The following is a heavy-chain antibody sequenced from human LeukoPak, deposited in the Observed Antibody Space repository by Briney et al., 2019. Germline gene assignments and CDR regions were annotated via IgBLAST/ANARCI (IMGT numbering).Heavy chain of an antibody. Sequence: SQTLSLTCAVSGGSISSGGYSWSWIRQPPGKGLEWIGYIYHSGSTYNPSLKSRVTISEDRSKNQFSLKLSSVTAADTAVYYCARERSTHPYYLDYWGQGTLVTVSS. J-gene: IGHJ4*02. CDR3: ARERSTHPYYLDY. D-gene: IGHD6-13*01. CDR1: GGSISSGGYS. V-gene: IGHV4-30-2*01. CDR2: IYHSGST.